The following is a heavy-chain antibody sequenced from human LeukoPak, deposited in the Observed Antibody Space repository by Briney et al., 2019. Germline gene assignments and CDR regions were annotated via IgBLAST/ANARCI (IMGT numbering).Heavy chain of an antibody. Sequence: SETLSLTCAVYGGSFSGYYWSWIRQPPGKGLEWIGEINHSGSTNYNPSLKSRVTISVDTSKNQFSLKLSSVTAADTAVYYCARGNNWFDPGGQGTLVTVSS. J-gene: IGHJ5*02. CDR3: ARGNNWFDP. CDR2: INHSGST. V-gene: IGHV4-34*01. CDR1: GGSFSGYY.